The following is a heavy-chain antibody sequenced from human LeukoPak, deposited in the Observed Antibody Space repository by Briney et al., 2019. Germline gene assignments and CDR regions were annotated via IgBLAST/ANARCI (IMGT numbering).Heavy chain of an antibody. CDR1: GDSTSSYY. V-gene: IGHV4-59*01. J-gene: IGHJ4*02. CDR3: ATYGDYENY. CDR2: IYNSGST. D-gene: IGHD4-17*01. Sequence: PSETLSLTCTVSGDSTSSYYWSWIRQPPGKGLEWIGYIYNSGSTNYNPSLKSRVTISVDTSKNQFSLNLSSVTAADTAVYYCATYGDYENYWGQGTLVTVSS.